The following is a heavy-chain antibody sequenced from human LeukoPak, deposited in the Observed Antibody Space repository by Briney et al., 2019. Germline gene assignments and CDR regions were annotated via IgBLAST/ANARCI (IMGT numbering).Heavy chain of an antibody. J-gene: IGHJ5*02. CDR1: GGSFSGYY. Sequence: PSETLSLTCAVYGGSFSGYYWSWIRQPPGKGLEWIGEINHSGSTNYNPSLKSRVTISVDTSKNQFSLKLSSVTAADTAVYYCARSHSGSYPSSFNWFDPWGQGTLVTVSS. V-gene: IGHV4-34*01. D-gene: IGHD1-26*01. CDR3: ARSHSGSYPSSFNWFDP. CDR2: INHSGST.